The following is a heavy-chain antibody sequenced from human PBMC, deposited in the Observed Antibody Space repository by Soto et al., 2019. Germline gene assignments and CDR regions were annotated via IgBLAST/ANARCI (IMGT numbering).Heavy chain of an antibody. V-gene: IGHV4-4*07. CDR1: GAYIGYFC. CDR3: ARETGENWTYEAH. Sequence: PSETLSLTCMVSGAYIGYFCWSWIRQPAGKGLEWIGRITTNGNTQKNPSFKSRVTMSIDTSRNHFSLNLQSATAADTALYYCARETGENWTYEAHWGPGTLVTVS. J-gene: IGHJ1*01. CDR2: ITTNGNT. D-gene: IGHD1-7*01.